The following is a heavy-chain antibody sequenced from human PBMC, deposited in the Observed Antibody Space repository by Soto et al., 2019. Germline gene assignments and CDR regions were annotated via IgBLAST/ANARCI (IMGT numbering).Heavy chain of an antibody. CDR3: ARGGWYASWSSSDC. D-gene: IGHD2-2*01. J-gene: IGHJ4*02. CDR1: GFTLSGND. CDR2: MSYDGSRQ. Sequence: QVQLVESGGGVVQPGRSLRLSCAASGFTLSGNDMHWVSQAPGKGPEWVAVMSYDGSRQYYADSVKGRFTISRDTSKSTLYLQMNSLTTEDTAVYYCARGGWYASWSSSDCWGQGTLVTVSS. V-gene: IGHV3-30*03.